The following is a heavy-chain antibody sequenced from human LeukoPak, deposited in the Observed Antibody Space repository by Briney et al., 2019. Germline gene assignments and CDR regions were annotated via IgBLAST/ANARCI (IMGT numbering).Heavy chain of an antibody. CDR1: GFIVSDNY. J-gene: IGHJ5*01. D-gene: IGHD5-12*01. Sequence: GGSLRLSCAASGFIVSDNYMSWVRQAPGKGLEWLAVIYGGNSTYYAASVKGRFTISRDTSKNTLYLQMNSLTVEDTAVYYCAKGGYSGHEFDFWGQGALVTVSS. V-gene: IGHV3-66*01. CDR2: IYGGNST. CDR3: AKGGYSGHEFDF.